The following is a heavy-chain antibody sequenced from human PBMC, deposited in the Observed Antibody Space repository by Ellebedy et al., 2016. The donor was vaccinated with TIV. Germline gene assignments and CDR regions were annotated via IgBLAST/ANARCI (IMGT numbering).Heavy chain of an antibody. CDR3: ATDQLRYNWNY. V-gene: IGHV1-18*01. CDR2: ISAYNGNT. Sequence: ASVKVSXXASGYTFTSYGISWVRQAPGQGLEWMGWISAYNGNTNYAQKLQGRVTMTTDTSTSTAYMELSSLRSEDTAVYYCATDQLRYNWNYWGQGTLVTVSS. CDR1: GYTFTSYG. D-gene: IGHD1-20*01. J-gene: IGHJ4*02.